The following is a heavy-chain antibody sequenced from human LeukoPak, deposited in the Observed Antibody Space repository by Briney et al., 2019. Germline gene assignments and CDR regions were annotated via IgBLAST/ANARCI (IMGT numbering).Heavy chain of an antibody. J-gene: IGHJ6*02. V-gene: IGHV1-2*02. Sequence: ASVKVSCKASGYTFTGYYMHWVRQAPGQGLEWMGWINPNSGGTNYAQKFQGRVTMTRDTSISTAYMELSRLRSDDTAVYYCARDLTDFGHYYGRDVWGQGTTVTVSS. D-gene: IGHD3-10*01. CDR3: ARDLTDFGHYYGRDV. CDR1: GYTFTGYY. CDR2: INPNSGGT.